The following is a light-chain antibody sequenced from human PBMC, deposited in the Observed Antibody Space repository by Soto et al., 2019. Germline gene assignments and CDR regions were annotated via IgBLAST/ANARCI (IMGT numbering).Light chain of an antibody. J-gene: IGKJ4*01. Sequence: DVQMTQSPSSLSASVGDSVTITCRARQGIAPYLAWFQQKPGKVPKLLIYAASTLQSGVPSRFSGSGSGADFTLTISSLQPEDVGTYYCQKYNSAPLTFGGGTKVEIK. CDR3: QKYNSAPLT. V-gene: IGKV1-27*01. CDR2: AAS. CDR1: QGIAPY.